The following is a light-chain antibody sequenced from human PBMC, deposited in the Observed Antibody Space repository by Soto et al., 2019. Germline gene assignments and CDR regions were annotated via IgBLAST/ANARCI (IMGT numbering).Light chain of an antibody. CDR3: QSYDSSLSGYL. J-gene: IGLJ1*01. V-gene: IGLV1-40*01. Sequence: QSVLTQPPSVSGAPGQRVTISCTGSNSNIGAGYDVHWYQRLPGTAPKLLIYGDSHRPSGVPDRFSGSRSGTSASLAITGLQAEDEADYYCQSYDSSLSGYLFGTGTKLTVL. CDR2: GDS. CDR1: NSNIGAGYD.